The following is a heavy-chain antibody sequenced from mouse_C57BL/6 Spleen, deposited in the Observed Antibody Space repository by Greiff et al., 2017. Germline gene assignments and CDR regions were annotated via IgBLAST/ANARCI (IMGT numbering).Heavy chain of an antibody. V-gene: IGHV2-2*01. CDR2: LWSGGST. J-gene: IGHJ4*01. Sequence: VKLVESGPGLVQPSQSLSITCPVSGFSLTSYGVHWVRQSPGKGLEWLGVLWSGGSTDYNAAFISRLSISKDNSKSQVFFKMNSLQADDTAIYYCARSHGNYVGFYYAMDYWGQGTSVTVSS. CDR3: ARSHGNYVGFYYAMDY. CDR1: GFSLTSYG. D-gene: IGHD2-1*01.